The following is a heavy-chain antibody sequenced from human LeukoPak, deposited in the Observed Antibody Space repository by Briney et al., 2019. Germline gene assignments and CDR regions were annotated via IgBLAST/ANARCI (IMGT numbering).Heavy chain of an antibody. J-gene: IGHJ6*04. D-gene: IGHD3-10*02. CDR3: AELGITMIGGV. CDR1: GVSISSSYSY. CDR2: IYYSGST. Sequence: SETLSLTCTVSGVSISSSYSYWGWIRQPPGKGLEWIGSIYYSGSTYYNPSLESRVTISVDTSKNQFSLKLSSVTAADTAVYYCAELGITMIGGVWGKGTTVTISS. V-gene: IGHV4-39*07.